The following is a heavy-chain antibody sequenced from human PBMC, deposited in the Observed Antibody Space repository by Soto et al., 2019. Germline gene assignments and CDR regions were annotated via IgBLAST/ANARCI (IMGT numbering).Heavy chain of an antibody. CDR3: ARVFKGGYYGSGSYFD. V-gene: IGHV4-59*01. Sequence: QVQLQESGPGLVKPSETLSLTCTVSGGSISSYYWGWIRQPPGKGVEWVGFYSGNTNYNPSLKSRLSISIDSSKNQFSLKLSSVTAADTAVYYCARVFKGGYYGSGSYFDWGQGTLGTVSS. CDR1: GGSISSYY. D-gene: IGHD3-10*01. CDR2: YSGNT. J-gene: IGHJ4*02.